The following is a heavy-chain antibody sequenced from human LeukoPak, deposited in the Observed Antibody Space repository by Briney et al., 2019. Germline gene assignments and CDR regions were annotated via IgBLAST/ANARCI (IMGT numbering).Heavy chain of an antibody. V-gene: IGHV1-18*01. Sequence: ASVKVSCKASGYTFTSNGISWVRQAPGQGLEWMGWISAYNGNTNYAQKLQGRVTMTTDTSTSTAYMELRSLRSDDTAVYYCAREEIHARCSDYWGQGTLVTVSS. J-gene: IGHJ4*02. CDR3: AREEIHARCSDY. CDR2: ISAYNGNT. CDR1: GYTFTSNG. D-gene: IGHD5-24*01.